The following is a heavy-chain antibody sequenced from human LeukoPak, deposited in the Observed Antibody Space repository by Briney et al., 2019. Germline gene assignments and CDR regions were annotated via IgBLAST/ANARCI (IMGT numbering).Heavy chain of an antibody. Sequence: SETLSLTCTVSGGSISSSSYYWGWIRQPPGKGLAWIGSIYYSGSTYYNPSLKSRVTISVDTSKNQFSLKLSSVTAADTAVYYCASTMVRGVPYAFDISRQGTMVTVSS. D-gene: IGHD3-10*01. V-gene: IGHV4-39*01. CDR1: GGSISSSSYY. CDR3: ASTMVRGVPYAFDI. CDR2: IYYSGST. J-gene: IGHJ3*02.